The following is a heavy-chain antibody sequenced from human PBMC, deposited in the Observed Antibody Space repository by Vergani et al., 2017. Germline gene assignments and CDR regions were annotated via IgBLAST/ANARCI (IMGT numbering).Heavy chain of an antibody. V-gene: IGHV5-51*01. Sequence: GESLKISCEGSGYSFPSYWIGWVRQKPGKGLECMGIIYHGDSDVRYSPSFQGQVTISADKSINTAYLEWSSLKVSDSAMYFCARHSTGETGRGFDPWGQGTQVTVSS. D-gene: IGHD1-1*01. CDR3: ARHSTGETGRGFDP. J-gene: IGHJ5*02. CDR1: GYSFPSYW. CDR2: IYHGDSDV.